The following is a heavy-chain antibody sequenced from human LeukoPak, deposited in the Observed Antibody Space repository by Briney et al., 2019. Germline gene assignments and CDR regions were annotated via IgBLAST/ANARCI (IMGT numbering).Heavy chain of an antibody. CDR3: ANKIPSFDY. V-gene: IGHV3-23*01. CDR2: ISGSGGST. Sequence: AGGSLRLSCAASGFTFSSYVMSWVRQAPGKGLEWVSGISGSGGSTFYADSVKGRFTISRDNSKNTLYLQMNSLRVEDTAVYYCANKIPSFDYWGQGTLVTVSS. J-gene: IGHJ4*02. CDR1: GFTFSSYV.